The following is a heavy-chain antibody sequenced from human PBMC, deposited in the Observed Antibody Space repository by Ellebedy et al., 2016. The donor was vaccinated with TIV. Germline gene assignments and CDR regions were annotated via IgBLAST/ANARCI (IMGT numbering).Heavy chain of an antibody. J-gene: IGHJ4*02. Sequence: GESLKISCKGSGYSFTSYWIGWVRQMPGKGLEWMGIIYPGDSDTSYSPSFQGQVTISADKSISTAYLQWSSLKASDTAMYYCARRPDDTARGYSGYDSGGEYYFDYWGQGTLVTVSS. D-gene: IGHD5-12*01. CDR3: ARRPDDTARGYSGYDSGGEYYFDY. CDR2: IYPGDSDT. CDR1: GYSFTSYW. V-gene: IGHV5-51*01.